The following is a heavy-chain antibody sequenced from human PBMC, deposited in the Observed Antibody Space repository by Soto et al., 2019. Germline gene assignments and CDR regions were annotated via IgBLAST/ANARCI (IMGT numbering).Heavy chain of an antibody. CDR2: IYPRDSDT. Sequence: PGESLKISCKASGFSFTSYWIGWVRQVPGKGLECMGIIYPRDSDTRYNPSFQGQVTISVDESINCAYLQWSSLKTSDTAMYYCARRGYCSGGNCFSNAFDIWGQGTMVTVSS. CDR3: ARRGYCSGGNCFSNAFDI. CDR1: GFSFTSYW. D-gene: IGHD2-15*01. V-gene: IGHV5-51*01. J-gene: IGHJ3*02.